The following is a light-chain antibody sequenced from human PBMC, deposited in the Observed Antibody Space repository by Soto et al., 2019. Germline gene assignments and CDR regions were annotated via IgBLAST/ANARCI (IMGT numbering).Light chain of an antibody. V-gene: IGKV3-11*01. CDR3: QQRSNFT. Sequence: EIVLTQSPATLSLSPGERATLSCRASQSVSSYLAWYQQKPGQAPRLLIYDASNRATGIPAGFSGSGSGTDFTLTISSLEPEDFAVYYCQQRSNFTFGGGTKVDIK. CDR1: QSVSSY. J-gene: IGKJ4*01. CDR2: DAS.